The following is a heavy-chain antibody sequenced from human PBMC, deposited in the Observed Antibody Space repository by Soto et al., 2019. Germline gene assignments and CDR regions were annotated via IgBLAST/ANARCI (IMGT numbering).Heavy chain of an antibody. CDR3: ARVRDPHLDHYGLDV. CDR1: GFTFNVYG. CDR2: LIPIYDEP. V-gene: IGHV1-69*06. J-gene: IGHJ6*02. Sequence: QVQLVQSGAEVKNPGSSVRVSCKTSGFTFNVYGIHWVRQAHGQGLEWMGGLIPIYDEPNYAQKFQGRVTITAHKATATVDLELNSLRSEDTAVYFCARVRDPHLDHYGLDVWGQGTTVTVSS.